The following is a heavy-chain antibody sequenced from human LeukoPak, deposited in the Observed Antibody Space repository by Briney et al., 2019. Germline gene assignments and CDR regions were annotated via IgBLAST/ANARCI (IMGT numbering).Heavy chain of an antibody. D-gene: IGHD6-13*01. CDR2: ISSSSSYI. Sequence: PGGSLRLSCAASGFSFSSYSMNWVRQAPGKGLEWVSSISSSSSYIYYADSVKGRFTISRDNAKNSLYLQMNSLRAEDTAVYYCARFSSSSINYWGQGTLVTVSS. V-gene: IGHV3-21*01. J-gene: IGHJ4*02. CDR3: ARFSSSSINY. CDR1: GFSFSSYS.